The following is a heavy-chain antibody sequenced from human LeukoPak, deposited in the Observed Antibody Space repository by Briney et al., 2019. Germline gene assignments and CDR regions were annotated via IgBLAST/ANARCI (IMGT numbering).Heavy chain of an antibody. CDR3: ARDGDSSSSRNIDY. J-gene: IGHJ4*02. CDR1: GFTFSSYS. CDR2: ISSSSSYI. Sequence: PGGSLRLSCAASGFTFSSYSMNWVRQAPGKGLEWVSSISSSSSYIYYADSVKGRFTISRDNAKNSLYLQMNSLRAEDTAVYYCARDGDSSSSRNIDYWGQGTLVTVSS. V-gene: IGHV3-21*01. D-gene: IGHD6-6*01.